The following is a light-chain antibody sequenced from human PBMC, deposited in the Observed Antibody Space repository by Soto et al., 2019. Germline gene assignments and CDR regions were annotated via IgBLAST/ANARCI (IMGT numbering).Light chain of an antibody. CDR2: DTS. Sequence: EIVLTQSPGTLSLSPGERATLSCRASQSLTNSFIAWYQQKPGQAPRLLIYDTSSRATGIPDRFSGSGSGTDFTLTISRLEPEDFAVYYCQQRHMWPITFGQGTRLEIK. CDR1: QSLTNSF. V-gene: IGKV3D-20*02. CDR3: QQRHMWPIT. J-gene: IGKJ5*01.